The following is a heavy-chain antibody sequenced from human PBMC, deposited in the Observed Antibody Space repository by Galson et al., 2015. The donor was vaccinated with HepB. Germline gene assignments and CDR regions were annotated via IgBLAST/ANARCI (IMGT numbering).Heavy chain of an antibody. CDR1: GYTFSTYS. V-gene: IGHV1-18*01. CDR3: ARGALVVAVGATQNNWFGP. CDR2: ISPYNCYT. Sequence: SVKVSCKASGYTFSTYSITWVRQAPGQGLEWLGWISPYNCYTNYTQKLQGRVTMTTDTSTSTAFMELRSLRSDDTAVYYCARGALVVAVGATQNNWFGPWGQGTLVTVSS. J-gene: IGHJ5*02. D-gene: IGHD2-15*01.